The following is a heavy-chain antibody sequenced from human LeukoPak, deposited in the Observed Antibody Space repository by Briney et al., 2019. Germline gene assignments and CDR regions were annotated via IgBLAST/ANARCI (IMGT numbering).Heavy chain of an antibody. Sequence: SETLSLTCAVYGGSFSGYYWSWIRQPPGKGLEWIGEINHSGSTNYNPSLKSRVTISVDTSKNQFSLKLSSVTAADTAVYYCARGNILTGYLNDYWGQGTLVTASS. V-gene: IGHV4-34*01. CDR3: ARGNILTGYLNDY. CDR2: INHSGST. J-gene: IGHJ4*02. D-gene: IGHD3-9*01. CDR1: GGSFSGYY.